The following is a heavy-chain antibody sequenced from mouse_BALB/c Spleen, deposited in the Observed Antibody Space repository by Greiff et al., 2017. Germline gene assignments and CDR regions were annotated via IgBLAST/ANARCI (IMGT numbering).Heavy chain of an antibody. Sequence: EVKLMESGPGLVKPSQSLSLTCSVTGYSITSGYYWNWIRQFPGNKLEWMGYISYDGSNNYNPSLKNRISITRDTSKNQFFLKLNSVTTEDTATYYCAREDYGSSRWYFDVWGAGTTVTVSS. J-gene: IGHJ1*01. V-gene: IGHV3-6*02. CDR3: AREDYGSSRWYFDV. CDR2: ISYDGSN. CDR1: GYSITSGYY. D-gene: IGHD1-1*01.